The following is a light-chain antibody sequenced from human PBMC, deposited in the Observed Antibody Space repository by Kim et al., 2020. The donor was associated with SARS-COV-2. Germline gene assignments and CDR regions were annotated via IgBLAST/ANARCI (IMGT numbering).Light chain of an antibody. CDR3: TAWDDSLSGRV. CDR1: SSNIGRNY. CDR2: RDN. J-gene: IGLJ3*02. V-gene: IGLV1-47*01. Sequence: QSVLTQPPSASGTPGQRVTISCSRSSSNIGRNYVYWYQQLPGTAPKLLIYRDNQRPSGVPDRFSGSKSGTSASLAISGLRSEDEADYYCTAWDDSLSGRVFGGGTQLTVL.